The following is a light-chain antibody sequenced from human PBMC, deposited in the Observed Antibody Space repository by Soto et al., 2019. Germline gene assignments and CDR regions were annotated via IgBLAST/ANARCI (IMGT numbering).Light chain of an antibody. J-gene: IGLJ2*01. CDR3: QSYDSSLSGHVV. CDR1: SSNIGAGYD. V-gene: IGLV1-40*01. Sequence: QPVLTQPPSVSGAPGQRVTISCTGSSSNIGAGYDVHWYQQLPGTAPKLLIYGNSNRPSGVPDQFSGSKSGTSASLAITGLQAEDEADYYCQSYDSSLSGHVVFGGGTKLTVL. CDR2: GNS.